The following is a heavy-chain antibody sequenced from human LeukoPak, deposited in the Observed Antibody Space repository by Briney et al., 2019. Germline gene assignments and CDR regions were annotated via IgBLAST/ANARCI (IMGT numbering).Heavy chain of an antibody. V-gene: IGHV3-30*02. D-gene: IGHD1-7*01. J-gene: IGHJ4*02. CDR3: VTHVQTGTTY. Sequence: AGGSLRLSCAASGFTFSSYGMHWVRQAPGKGLEWVAFIRYDGSNKYYADSVKGRFTISRDNSKNTLYLQMNSLRAEDTAVYYCVTHVQTGTTYWGQGTLVTVSS. CDR1: GFTFSSYG. CDR2: IRYDGSNK.